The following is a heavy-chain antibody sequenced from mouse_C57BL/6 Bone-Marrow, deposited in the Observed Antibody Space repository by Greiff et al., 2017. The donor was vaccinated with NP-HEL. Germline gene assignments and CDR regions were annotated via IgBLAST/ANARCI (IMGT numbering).Heavy chain of an antibody. J-gene: IGHJ2*01. CDR1: GFTFSSSA. CDR3: AREGDGNYVDY. V-gene: IGHV5-4*01. Sequence: EVQLQQSGGGLVKPGGSLKLSCAASGFTFSSSAMSWVRQTPEKRLEWVAPISDGGSYTYYPDNVKGRFTLSRDNAKNNLYLQMSHLKSEDTAMYYCAREGDGNYVDYWGQGTTLTVSS. CDR2: ISDGGSYT. D-gene: IGHD2-1*01.